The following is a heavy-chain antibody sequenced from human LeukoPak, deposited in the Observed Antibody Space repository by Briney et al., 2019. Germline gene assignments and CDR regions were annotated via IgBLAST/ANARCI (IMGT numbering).Heavy chain of an antibody. J-gene: IGHJ6*03. CDR1: GFTFSSYW. Sequence: GGSLRLSCAASGFTFSSYWMSWVRQAPGKGLEWVANIKQDGSEKYYVDSVKGRFTISRDNDKNSLYLQMNSLRAEDTAVYYCARDRSSGTPGDYYMDVWGKGTTVTVSS. CDR2: IKQDGSEK. D-gene: IGHD6-6*01. CDR3: ARDRSSGTPGDYYMDV. V-gene: IGHV3-7*01.